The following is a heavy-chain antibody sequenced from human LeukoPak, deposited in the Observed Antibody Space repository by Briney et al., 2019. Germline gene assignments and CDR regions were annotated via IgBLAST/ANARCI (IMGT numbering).Heavy chain of an antibody. CDR3: ARDLSYCSSTSCLIAYYYGMDV. J-gene: IGHJ6*02. CDR2: ISAYNGNT. D-gene: IGHD2-2*01. Sequence: ASVKVSCKASGYTFTSYGISWVRQAPGQGLEWMGWISAYNGNTNYAQKLQGRVTMTTDTSTSTAYMELRSLRSDDTAVYYCARDLSYCSSTSCLIAYYYGMDVWGQGTMVTVSS. CDR1: GYTFTSYG. V-gene: IGHV1-18*01.